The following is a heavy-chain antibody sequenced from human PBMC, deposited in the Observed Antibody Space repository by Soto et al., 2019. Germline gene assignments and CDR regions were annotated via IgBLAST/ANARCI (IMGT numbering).Heavy chain of an antibody. J-gene: IGHJ5*02. V-gene: IGHV1-46*01. CDR1: GYTFTSYY. D-gene: IGHD3-22*01. Sequence: ASLQVSCKASGYTFTSYYMHWVRQAPGQGLEWMGIINPSGGSTSYAQKFQGRVNMTRDTSTSTVYMELSSLRSEDTAVYYCAREIDKDSSGPTFDPWAREPWSASPQ. CDR2: INPSGGST. CDR3: AREIDKDSSGPTFDP.